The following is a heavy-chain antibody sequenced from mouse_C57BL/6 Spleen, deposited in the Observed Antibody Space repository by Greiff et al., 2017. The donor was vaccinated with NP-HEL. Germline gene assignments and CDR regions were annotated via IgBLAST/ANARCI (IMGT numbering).Heavy chain of an antibody. CDR1: GYSFTSYY. V-gene: IGHV1-66*01. CDR2: IYPGSGNT. CDR3: ARGEDYDVLWFAY. Sequence: QVQLQQSGPELVKPGASVKISCKASGYSFTSYYIHWVKQRPGQGLEWIGWIYPGSGNTKYNEKFKGKATLTADTSSSTAYMQLSSLTSEDSAVYYCARGEDYDVLWFAYWGQGTLVTVSA. J-gene: IGHJ3*01. D-gene: IGHD2-4*01.